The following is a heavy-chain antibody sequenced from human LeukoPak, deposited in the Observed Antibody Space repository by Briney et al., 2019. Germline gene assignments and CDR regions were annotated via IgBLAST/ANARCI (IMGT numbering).Heavy chain of an antibody. D-gene: IGHD3-22*01. Sequence: PSETLSLTCAVSGYSISSGYYWGWIRQPPGKGLEWIGSIYHSGSTYYNPPLKSRVTISVDTSKNQFSLKLSSVTAADTAVYYCARYYYDSSGYSTADTDYWGQGTLVTVSS. CDR3: ARYYYDSSGYSTADTDY. CDR2: IYHSGST. CDR1: GYSISSGYY. V-gene: IGHV4-38-2*01. J-gene: IGHJ4*02.